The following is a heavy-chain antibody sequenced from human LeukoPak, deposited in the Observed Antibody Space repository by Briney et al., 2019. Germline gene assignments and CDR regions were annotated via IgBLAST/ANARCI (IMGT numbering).Heavy chain of an antibody. CDR1: GGSISSYY. V-gene: IGHV4-59*08. Sequence: SETLSLTCTVSGGSISSYYWSWIRQPPGKGLEWIGYIHHSGSSSYNPSLKSRVTMSVDTSKSQFSLKLSSVTAADTAMYYCASLGTLRSWGQGTLVTVSS. CDR2: IHHSGSS. D-gene: IGHD7-27*01. CDR3: ASLGTLRS. J-gene: IGHJ5*02.